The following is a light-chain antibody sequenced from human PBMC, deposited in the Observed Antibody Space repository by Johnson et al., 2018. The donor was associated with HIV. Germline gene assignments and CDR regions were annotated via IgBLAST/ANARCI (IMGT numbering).Light chain of an antibody. J-gene: IGLJ1*01. V-gene: IGLV1-51*02. Sequence: QSLLTQPPSVSAAPGQKVTISCSGSSSNIGNNYVSWYQQLPGTAPKLLIYENNKRPSGIPDRFSGSKSGTSATLGITGLQTGDEADYYCGTWDSRLRNVFGTGTKVTVL. CDR3: GTWDSRLRNV. CDR1: SSNIGNNY. CDR2: ENN.